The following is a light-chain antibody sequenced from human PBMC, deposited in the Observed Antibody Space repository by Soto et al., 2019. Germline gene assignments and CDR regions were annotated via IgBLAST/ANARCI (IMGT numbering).Light chain of an antibody. J-gene: IGLJ2*01. CDR2: FNN. CDR3: AAWDDSLNGVV. CDR1: SSNIGSQT. Sequence: QSVLTQPPSASGTPGQRVTISCSGSSSNIGSQTVSWYQQLPGTAPRLFIYFNNQRPSGVPDRFSGSKSGTSASLAISGLQSEDEADYYCAAWDDSLNGVVFGGGTQLTVL. V-gene: IGLV1-44*01.